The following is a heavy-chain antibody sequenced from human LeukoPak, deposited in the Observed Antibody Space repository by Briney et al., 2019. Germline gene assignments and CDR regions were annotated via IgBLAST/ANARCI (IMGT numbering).Heavy chain of an antibody. CDR1: GYTFTSYD. D-gene: IGHD5-12*01. CDR3: ARGRSTGYPYYFEY. Sequence: ASVKVSCKASGYTFTSYDINWVRQATGQGLEWMGWMNPNSGSTGYAQKFQGRVTITKNTSISTAYMELSGLRSEDTAVYYCARGRSTGYPYYFEYWGQGTLVTVSS. J-gene: IGHJ4*02. V-gene: IGHV1-8*03. CDR2: MNPNSGST.